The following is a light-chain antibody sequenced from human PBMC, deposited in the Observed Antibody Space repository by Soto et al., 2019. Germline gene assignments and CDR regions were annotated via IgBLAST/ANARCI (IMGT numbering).Light chain of an antibody. Sequence: QSALTQPRSVSGSPGQSVTISCTGTSSDVGGYNYVSWYQQHPRKAPKIMIYDVSKRPSGVPDRFSGSKYGNTASLTITGLQAEDEADYYCQSHDRTLPSWVFGGGTKLTDL. CDR1: SSDVGGYNY. CDR3: QSHDRTLPSWV. J-gene: IGLJ3*02. V-gene: IGLV2-11*01. CDR2: DVS.